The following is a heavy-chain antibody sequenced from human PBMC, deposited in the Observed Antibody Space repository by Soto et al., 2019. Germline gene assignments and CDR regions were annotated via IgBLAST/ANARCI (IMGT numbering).Heavy chain of an antibody. Sequence: ASVKVSCKASGYTFTSYGISWVRQAPGQGLEWMGWISAYNGNTNYAQKLQGRVTMTTDTSTSTAYMELRSLRSDDTAVYYCARDPAGVGMVYVIGYYYYGMDVWGQGTTVTVSS. J-gene: IGHJ6*02. D-gene: IGHD2-8*01. CDR2: ISAYNGNT. CDR3: ARDPAGVGMVYVIGYYYYGMDV. V-gene: IGHV1-18*04. CDR1: GYTFTSYG.